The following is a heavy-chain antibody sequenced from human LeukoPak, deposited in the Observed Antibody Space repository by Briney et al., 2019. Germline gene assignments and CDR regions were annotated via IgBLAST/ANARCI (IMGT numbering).Heavy chain of an antibody. J-gene: IGHJ4*02. V-gene: IGHV3-23*01. CDR2: IGGSNGIT. D-gene: IGHD5-12*01. CDR3: ARNENSGWGYFGY. Sequence: GGSLRLSCAAFRFTFNSYAMSWVRQAPGKGLEWVSVIGGSNGITFYVGSVKGRFTISRDNSKDTLYLQMNSLRAEDTAVYYCARNENSGWGYFGYWGQGTLVTVSS. CDR1: RFTFNSYA.